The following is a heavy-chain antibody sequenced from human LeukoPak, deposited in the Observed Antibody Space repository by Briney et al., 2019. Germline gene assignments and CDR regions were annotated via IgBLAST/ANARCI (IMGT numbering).Heavy chain of an antibody. CDR2: IIASGSHI. CDR1: GFTFSDYH. V-gene: IGHV3-11*01. D-gene: IGHD5-12*01. CDR3: ARDNGVAGAFSL. J-gene: IGHJ3*01. Sequence: GGSLRLSCAASGFTFSDYHMSWIRQAPGKGLEWVSYIIASGSHIYYADSVRGRFTVSRDNAKNSLYLQMNSLRAEDTDVYYCARDNGVAGAFSLWGQGAMVTVSS.